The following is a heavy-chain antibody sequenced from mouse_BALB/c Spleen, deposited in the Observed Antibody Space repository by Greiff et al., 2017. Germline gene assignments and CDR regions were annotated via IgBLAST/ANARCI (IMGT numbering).Heavy chain of an antibody. CDR2: INPSTGYT. D-gene: IGHD2-1*01. CDR3: ARENGNYFDY. Sequence: QVHVKQSGAELAKPGASVKMSCKASGYTFTSYWMHWVKQRPGQGLEWIGYINPSTGYTEYNQKFKDKATLTADKSSSTAYMQLSSLTSEDSAVYYCARENGNYFDYWGQGTTLTVSS. CDR1: GYTFTSYW. J-gene: IGHJ2*01. V-gene: IGHV1-7*01.